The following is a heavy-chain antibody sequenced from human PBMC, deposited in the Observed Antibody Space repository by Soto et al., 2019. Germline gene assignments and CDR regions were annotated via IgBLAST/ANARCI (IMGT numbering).Heavy chain of an antibody. CDR2: INPYSGGA. CDR1: GYTFTGYF. CDR3: ARVIRGAYYNSPLDT. J-gene: IGHJ5*02. D-gene: IGHD3-10*01. Sequence: ASVKFYCKASGYTFTGYFMHWVRQAPGQGLEWMGWINPYSGGADYAQSFQGRVTMTRDTSISTVYMELSRLRFDDTAVYYCARVIRGAYYNSPLDTWGQGTVVTVS. V-gene: IGHV1-2*02.